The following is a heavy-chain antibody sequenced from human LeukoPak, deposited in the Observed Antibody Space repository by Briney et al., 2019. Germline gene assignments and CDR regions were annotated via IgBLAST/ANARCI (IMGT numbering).Heavy chain of an antibody. CDR2: IRYDGSNK. V-gene: IGHV3-30*02. J-gene: IGHJ6*03. CDR1: GFAFSSYG. CDR3: AKGTSYYICYYYYMDV. D-gene: IGHD2-2*02. Sequence: GSLRLSCAASGFAFSSYGMHWVRQAPGKGLEWVAFIRYDGSNKYYADSVKGRFTISRDNSKNTLYLQMNSLRAEDTAVYYCAKGTSYYICYYYYMDVWGKGTTVTVSS.